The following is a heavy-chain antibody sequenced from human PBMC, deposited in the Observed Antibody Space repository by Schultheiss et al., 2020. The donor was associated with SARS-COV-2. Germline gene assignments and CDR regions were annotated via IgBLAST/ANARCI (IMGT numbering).Heavy chain of an antibody. CDR3: AKDPDCGGDCLPAAEYFQH. CDR1: GFTFSSYA. J-gene: IGHJ1*01. CDR2: IWYDGSNK. D-gene: IGHD2-21*01. V-gene: IGHV3-33*06. Sequence: GESLKISCAASGFTFSSYAMSWVRQAPGKGLEWVAVIWYDGSNKYYADSVKGRFTISRDNSKNTLYLQMNSLRAEDTAVYYCAKDPDCGGDCLPAAEYFQHWGQGTLVTVSS.